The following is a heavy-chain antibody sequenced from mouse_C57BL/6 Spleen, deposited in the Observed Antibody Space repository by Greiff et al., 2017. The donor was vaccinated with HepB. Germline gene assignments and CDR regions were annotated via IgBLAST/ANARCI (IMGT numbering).Heavy chain of an antibody. CDR2: IYPGDGDT. Sequence: VKLVESGAELVKPGASVKISCKASGYAFSSYWMNWVKQRPGKGLEWIGQIYPGDGDTNYNGKFKGKATLTADKSSSTAYMQLSSLTSEDSAVYFCASPVPFAYWGQGTLVTVSA. J-gene: IGHJ3*01. CDR1: GYAFSSYW. V-gene: IGHV1-80*01. CDR3: ASPVPFAY.